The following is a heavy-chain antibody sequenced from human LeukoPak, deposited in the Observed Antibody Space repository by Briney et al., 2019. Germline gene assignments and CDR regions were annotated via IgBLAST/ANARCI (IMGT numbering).Heavy chain of an antibody. D-gene: IGHD4-23*01. V-gene: IGHV4-59*01. CDR1: GGSIRNLY. CDR3: ARDYGGKFDC. CDR2: VYNSGT. J-gene: IGHJ4*02. Sequence: SETLSLTCTVSGGSIRNLYWSWLRQPPGKGLEWIGYVYNSGTSYNPSLKSRVTISMDTSKNQFSLNLNSVTAADTALYYCARDYGGKFDCWGQGTLVTVSS.